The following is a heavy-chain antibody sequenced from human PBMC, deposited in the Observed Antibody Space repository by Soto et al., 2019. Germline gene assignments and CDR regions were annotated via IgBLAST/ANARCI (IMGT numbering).Heavy chain of an antibody. Sequence: QVQLVQSGAEEKKPGASVKVSCKASGYTFTGYATHWVRQAPGQRLEWMGWINAGNGNTKYSQKFQGRVTITRDTSASTAYMELSSLRSEDTAVYYCARAVAVAADLDYWGQGTLVTVSS. CDR1: GYTFTGYA. D-gene: IGHD6-19*01. J-gene: IGHJ4*02. CDR2: INAGNGNT. CDR3: ARAVAVAADLDY. V-gene: IGHV1-3*05.